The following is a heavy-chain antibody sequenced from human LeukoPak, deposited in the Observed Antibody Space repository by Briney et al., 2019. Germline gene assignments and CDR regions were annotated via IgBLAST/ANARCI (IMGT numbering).Heavy chain of an antibody. D-gene: IGHD2-2*01. V-gene: IGHV4-4*07. J-gene: IGHJ3*02. CDR2: IYTSGST. Sequence: SETLSLTCTVSGGSISSYYWSWIRQPAGKGLEWIGRIYTSGSTNYNPSLKSRVTISVDTSKNQFSLKLSSVTAADTAVYYCARYCSSTSCYVEAFDIWGQGTMVTVSS. CDR1: GGSISSYY. CDR3: ARYCSSTSCYVEAFDI.